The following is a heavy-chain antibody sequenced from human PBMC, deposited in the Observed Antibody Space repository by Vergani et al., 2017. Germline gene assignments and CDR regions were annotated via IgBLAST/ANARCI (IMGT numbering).Heavy chain of an antibody. Sequence: QVQLVQSGAEVKKPGSSVTVSCKASGGTFSSYGINWVRQAPGQGLEWMGRSIPILGTANYAQKFQGRVTITADTSTDTAYMELSSLRSEDTAVYYCATPQGHYYGELQGIDYWGQGTLVTVSS. J-gene: IGHJ4*02. D-gene: IGHD4-17*01. CDR3: ATPQGHYYGELQGIDY. CDR1: GGTFSSYG. CDR2: SIPILGTA. V-gene: IGHV1-69*09.